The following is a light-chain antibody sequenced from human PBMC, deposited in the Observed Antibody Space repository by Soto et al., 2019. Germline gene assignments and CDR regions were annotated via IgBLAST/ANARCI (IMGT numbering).Light chain of an antibody. V-gene: IGLV2-14*03. CDR3: RSYTSSSTDV. Sequence: QSALTQPASVSGSPGQSITISCTGTSSDVGGYNYVSWYQHHPGKAPKLMIYDVSNRPSGVSNRFSGSKSGNTASLTISGLQAEDEADYYCRSYTSSSTDVFGTGNIVTVL. J-gene: IGLJ1*01. CDR2: DVS. CDR1: SSDVGGYNY.